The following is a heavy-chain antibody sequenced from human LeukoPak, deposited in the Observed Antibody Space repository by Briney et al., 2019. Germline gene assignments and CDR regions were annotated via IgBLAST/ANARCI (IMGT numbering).Heavy chain of an antibody. CDR3: AKGPLRGTAAAFDY. CDR2: ISYDGRNK. Sequence: PGGSLRLSCAASGFTFNNYGMHWVRQAPGKGLEWVAVISYDGRNKHYPDSVKGRFTISRDISTDTLWLQMDSLRTEDTAVYYCAKGPLRGTAAAFDYWGQGTLVTVSS. CDR1: GFTFNNYG. J-gene: IGHJ4*02. D-gene: IGHD2-2*01. V-gene: IGHV3-30*18.